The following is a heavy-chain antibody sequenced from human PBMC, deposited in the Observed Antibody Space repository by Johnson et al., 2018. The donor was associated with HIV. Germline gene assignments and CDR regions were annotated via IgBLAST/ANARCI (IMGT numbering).Heavy chain of an antibody. D-gene: IGHD1-20*01. CDR2: INWNGGST. Sequence: VQLVESGGGLVQPGGSLRLSCAASEFTFDDYGMSWVRQAPGKGLEWVSGINWNGGSTGYADSVKGRFTISRDNAKNSLYLQMNSLRAEDTALYYCARGTLTGTTGGFDIWGQGTMVTVSA. V-gene: IGHV3-20*04. J-gene: IGHJ3*02. CDR3: ARGTLTGTTGGFDI. CDR1: EFTFDDYG.